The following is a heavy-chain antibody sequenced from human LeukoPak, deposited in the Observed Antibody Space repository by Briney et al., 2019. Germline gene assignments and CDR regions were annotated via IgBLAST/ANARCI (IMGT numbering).Heavy chain of an antibody. D-gene: IGHD1-1*01. CDR3: ARGLERRGYYYYMDV. CDR1: GYTFTSYG. V-gene: IGHV1-3*03. J-gene: IGHJ6*03. Sequence: ASVKVSCKASGYTFTSYGISWVRQAPGQRLEWMGWINAGNGNTKYSQEFQGRVTITRDTSASTAYMELSSLRSEDMAVYYCARGLERRGYYYYMDVWGKGTTVTVSS. CDR2: INAGNGNT.